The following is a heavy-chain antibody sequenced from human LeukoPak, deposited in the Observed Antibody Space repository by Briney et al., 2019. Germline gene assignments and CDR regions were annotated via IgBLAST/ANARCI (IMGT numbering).Heavy chain of an antibody. D-gene: IGHD5-18*01. V-gene: IGHV4-4*07. J-gene: IGHJ3*02. CDR2: IHTSGST. CDR3: ARVVDTAMVPRPWVFDI. Sequence: SETLSLTCTVSGGSISSYYWSWIRQPAGKGLEWIGRIHTSGSTNYNPSLKSRVTMSVDTSKNQFSLKLSSVTAADTAVYYCARVVDTAMVPRPWVFDIWGQGTMVTVSS. CDR1: GGSISSYY.